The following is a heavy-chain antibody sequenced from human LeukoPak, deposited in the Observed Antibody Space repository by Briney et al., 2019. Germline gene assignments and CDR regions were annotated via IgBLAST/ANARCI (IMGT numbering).Heavy chain of an antibody. V-gene: IGHV3-9*01. CDR3: AKDRGSSWPYYGMDV. J-gene: IGHJ6*02. D-gene: IGHD6-13*01. Sequence: GGSLRLSCAASGFTFDDYAMHWVRQAPGKGLEWVLGISWNSGSIGYADSVKGRFTISRDNAKNSLYLQMNSLRAEGTALYYCAKDRGSSWPYYGMDVWGQGTTVTVSS. CDR1: GFTFDDYA. CDR2: ISWNSGSI.